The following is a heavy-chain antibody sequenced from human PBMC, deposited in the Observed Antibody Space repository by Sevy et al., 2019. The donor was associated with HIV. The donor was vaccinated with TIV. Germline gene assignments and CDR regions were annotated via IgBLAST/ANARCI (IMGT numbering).Heavy chain of an antibody. CDR3: AKESGSYYDFWSGHYAFDI. D-gene: IGHD3-3*01. Sequence: GGSLRLSCAASGFNFSSYGMHWVRQAPGKGLEWVAVISYDGSSKYYAESVKGRFTISRDNSKNTLYLQISSLRAEDTAVYYCAKESGSYYDFWSGHYAFDIWGQGTMVTVSS. V-gene: IGHV3-30*18. J-gene: IGHJ3*02. CDR1: GFNFSSYG. CDR2: ISYDGSSK.